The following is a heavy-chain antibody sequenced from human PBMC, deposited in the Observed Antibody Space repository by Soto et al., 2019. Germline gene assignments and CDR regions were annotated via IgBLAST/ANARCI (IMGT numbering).Heavy chain of an antibody. CDR2: IYYSGST. V-gene: IGHV4-39*01. CDR3: ARHPDGLWSWFDP. D-gene: IGHD5-18*01. J-gene: IGHJ5*02. Sequence: QLQLQESGPGLVKPSETLSLTCTVSGGSISSSSYYWGWIRQPPGKGLEWIGSIYYSGSTYYNPSLKSRVTISVDTSKNQFSLKLSSVTAADTAVYYCARHPDGLWSWFDPWGQGTLVTVSS. CDR1: GGSISSSSYY.